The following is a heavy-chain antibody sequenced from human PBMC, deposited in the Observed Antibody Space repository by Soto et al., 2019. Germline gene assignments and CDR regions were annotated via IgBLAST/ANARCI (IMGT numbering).Heavy chain of an antibody. CDR3: ARANLGAGAAPDYYYYYYGMDV. CDR1: GYTFTGYY. D-gene: IGHD2-15*01. Sequence: QVQLVQSGAEVKKPGASVKVSCKASGYTFTGYYMHWVRQAPGQGLEWMGWINPNSGGTNYAQQFQGWVTMTRDTSISTAYMELSRLRSDDTAVYYCARANLGAGAAPDYYYYYYGMDVWGQGTTVTVSS. CDR2: INPNSGGT. V-gene: IGHV1-2*04. J-gene: IGHJ6*02.